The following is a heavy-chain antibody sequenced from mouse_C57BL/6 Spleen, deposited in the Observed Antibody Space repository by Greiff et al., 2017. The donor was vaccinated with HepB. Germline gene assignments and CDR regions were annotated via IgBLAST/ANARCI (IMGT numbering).Heavy chain of an antibody. CDR3: ARWGVTLRDYFDY. Sequence: QVQLQQPGAELVKPGASVKMSCKASGYTFTSYWITWVKQRPGQGLEWIGDIYPGRGSTNYNVKFKSKATLTVDTSSSTAYMQLSSLTSEDSAVYYCARWGVTLRDYFDYWGQGTTLTVSS. V-gene: IGHV1-55*01. CDR2: IYPGRGST. J-gene: IGHJ2*01. CDR1: GYTFTSYW. D-gene: IGHD2-3*01.